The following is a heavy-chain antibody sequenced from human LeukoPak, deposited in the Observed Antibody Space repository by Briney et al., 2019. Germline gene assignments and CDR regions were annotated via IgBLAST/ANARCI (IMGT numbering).Heavy chain of an antibody. D-gene: IGHD3-10*01. CDR3: AADPRFAGWFDP. V-gene: IGHV1-58*02. CDR1: GFTFTSSA. Sequence: ASVKVSCKASGFTFTSSAMQWVRQARGQRLGWIGWIVVGSGNTNYAQKFQERVTITRDMSTSTAYMELSSLRSEDTAVYYCAADPRFAGWFDPWGQGTLVTVSS. CDR2: IVVGSGNT. J-gene: IGHJ5*02.